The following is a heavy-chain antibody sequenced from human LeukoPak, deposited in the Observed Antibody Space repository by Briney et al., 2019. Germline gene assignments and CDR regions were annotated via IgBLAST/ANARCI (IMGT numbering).Heavy chain of an antibody. CDR2: IYYSGST. CDR3: ARDGVVRGVIISDYYYGMDV. Sequence: SEPLSLTCTVSGGSISSYYWSWIRQPPGKGLEWIGYIYYSGSTNYNPSLKSRVTKSVDTSKNQFSLKLSSVTAADTAVYYCARDGVVRGVIISDYYYGMDVWGQGTTVTVSS. J-gene: IGHJ6*02. V-gene: IGHV4-59*12. D-gene: IGHD3-10*01. CDR1: GGSISSYY.